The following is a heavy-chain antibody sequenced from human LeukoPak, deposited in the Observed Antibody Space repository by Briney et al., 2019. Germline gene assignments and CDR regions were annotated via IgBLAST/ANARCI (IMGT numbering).Heavy chain of an antibody. D-gene: IGHD4-17*01. CDR1: GFTFSSYG. J-gene: IGHJ6*03. CDR2: IRYDGSNK. CDR3: ANELGTDYGDYRLYYYYYYMDV. V-gene: IGHV3-30*02. Sequence: GGSLRLSCAASGFTFSSYGMYWVRQAPGKGLEWVAFIRYDGSNKYYADSVKGRFTISRDNSKNTLYLQMNSLRAEDTAVYYCANELGTDYGDYRLYYYYYYMDVWGKGTTVTVSS.